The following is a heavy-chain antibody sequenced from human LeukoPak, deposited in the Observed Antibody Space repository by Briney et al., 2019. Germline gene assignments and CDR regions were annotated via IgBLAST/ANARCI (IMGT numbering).Heavy chain of an antibody. CDR3: ASMYYDFWSGSQGDFDY. J-gene: IGHJ4*02. D-gene: IGHD3-3*01. CDR1: GGSISSYY. Sequence: PSETLSLTCTVSGGSISSYYWSWIRQPAGKGLEWIGRIYTSGSTNYNPSLKSRVTMSVDTSKNQFSLKLSSVTAADTAVYYCASMYYDFWSGSQGDFDYWGQGTLVTVSS. CDR2: IYTSGST. V-gene: IGHV4-4*07.